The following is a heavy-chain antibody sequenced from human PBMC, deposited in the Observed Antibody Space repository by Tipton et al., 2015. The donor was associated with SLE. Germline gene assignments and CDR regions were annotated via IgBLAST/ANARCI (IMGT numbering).Heavy chain of an antibody. D-gene: IGHD4-17*01. Sequence: QLVQSGAEVKKPGESLKISCKGSDYTFTSYWIAWVRQMPGKGLELMGFIYPVDSDTRYSPSSQGQVTISADYSIRTAYLQWDTLKASDTAVYYCARQKYGDYEAFDIWGQGTMVTVSS. J-gene: IGHJ3*02. CDR1: DYTFTSYW. CDR3: ARQKYGDYEAFDI. CDR2: IYPVDSDT. V-gene: IGHV5-51*01.